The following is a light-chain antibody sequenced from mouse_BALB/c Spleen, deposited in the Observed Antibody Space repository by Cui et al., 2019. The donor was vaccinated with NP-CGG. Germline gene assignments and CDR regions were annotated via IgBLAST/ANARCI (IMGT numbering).Light chain of an antibody. CDR2: GTN. J-gene: IGLJ1*01. V-gene: IGLV1*01. CDR3: ALWYSNHWV. Sequence: QAVVTLEPAPTTSPGETVTLTCRSSTGAVTTSNYANWVQEKPDHLFSGLIGGTNNRVPGVPARFSGSLIGDKAALTITGAQTEDEAIYFCALWYSNHWVFGGGTKLTVL. CDR1: TGAVTTSNY.